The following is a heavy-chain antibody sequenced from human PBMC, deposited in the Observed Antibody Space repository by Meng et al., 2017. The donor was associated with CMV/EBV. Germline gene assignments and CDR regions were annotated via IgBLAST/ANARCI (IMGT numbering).Heavy chain of an antibody. J-gene: IGHJ4*02. CDR1: GGSISSSGYY. D-gene: IGHD3-16*02. CDR2: IYYSGTT. V-gene: IGHV4-39*07. Sequence: ESLKISCTVSGGSISSSGYYWGWIRQPPGKGLEWIGSIYYSGTTYYNPSLKSRVTISVDTSKNQFSLKLSSVTAADTAVYYCARGHPVYDYVWGSYPTPLGYFDYWGQGTLVTVSS. CDR3: ARGHPVYDYVWGSYPTPLGYFDY.